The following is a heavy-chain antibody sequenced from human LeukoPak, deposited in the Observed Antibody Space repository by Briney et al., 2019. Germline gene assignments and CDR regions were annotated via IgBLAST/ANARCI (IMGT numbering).Heavy chain of an antibody. Sequence: PGRSLRLSCAASGFTFSSYAMHWVRQAPGKGLEWVSYISSSGSTIYYADSVKGRFTISRDNAKNSLYLQMNSLRAEDTAVYYCAGETYYYGSGSQTSDYWGQGTLVTVSS. CDR1: GFTFSSYA. D-gene: IGHD3-10*01. V-gene: IGHV3-48*03. J-gene: IGHJ4*02. CDR3: AGETYYYGSGSQTSDY. CDR2: ISSSGSTI.